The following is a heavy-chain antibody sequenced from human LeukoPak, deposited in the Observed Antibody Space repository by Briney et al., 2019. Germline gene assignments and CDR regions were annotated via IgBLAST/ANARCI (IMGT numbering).Heavy chain of an antibody. CDR1: GGSISSSSYY. CDR2: IYYSGST. Sequence: SETLSLTCTVSGGSISSSSYYWSWIRQPPGKGLEWIGYIYYSGSTNYNPSLKSRVTISVDTSKNQFSLKLSSVTAADTAVYYCARHSGSSWSYFDRWGQGTVVTVSS. D-gene: IGHD6-13*01. V-gene: IGHV4-61*05. CDR3: ARHSGSSWSYFDR. J-gene: IGHJ4*02.